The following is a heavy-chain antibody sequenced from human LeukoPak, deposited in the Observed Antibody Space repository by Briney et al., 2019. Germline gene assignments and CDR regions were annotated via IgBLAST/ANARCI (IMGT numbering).Heavy chain of an antibody. CDR2: ISGYDGDR. Sequence: ASVKVSCKASGFTFISYGFSWVRQAPGQGLEWVGWISGYDGDRHYAQNFQGRVTMTTDTSTSTAYMELRSLRSDDTAVYYCARDLWNFFDSSGYYNDFDSWGQGTLVTVSS. CDR1: GFTFISYG. D-gene: IGHD3-22*01. CDR3: ARDLWNFFDSSGYYNDFDS. V-gene: IGHV1-18*01. J-gene: IGHJ5*01.